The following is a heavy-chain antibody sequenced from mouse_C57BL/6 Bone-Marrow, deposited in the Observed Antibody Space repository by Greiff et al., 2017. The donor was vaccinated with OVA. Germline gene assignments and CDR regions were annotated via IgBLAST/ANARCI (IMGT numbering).Heavy chain of an antibody. CDR3: ARGTWGFDY. V-gene: IGHV14-2*01. D-gene: IGHD2-13*01. CDR2: IDPEDGDT. CDR1: GFNIKNYY. J-gene: IGHJ1*03. Sequence: EVQLQESGAELVKPGASVKLSCTASGFNIKNYYMHWVKQRPEQGLEWIGRIDPEDGDTKYAPKFQGKATITADTSSNTAYLQLSSLTSEDTAMSYCARGTWGFDYWGTGTTVTVSS.